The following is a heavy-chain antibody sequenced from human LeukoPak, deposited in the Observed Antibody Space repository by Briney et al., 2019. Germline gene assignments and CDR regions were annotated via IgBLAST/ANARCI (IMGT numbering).Heavy chain of an antibody. Sequence: GGSLRLSCAASGFTVSSNYMSWVRQAPGKGLEWVSVIYSGGSTYYADSVKGRFTISRDNSKNTLYLQMNSLRAEDTAVYYCARAVGATRGGYFDYWGQGTLVTVSS. D-gene: IGHD1-26*01. CDR3: ARAVGATRGGYFDY. V-gene: IGHV3-66*01. CDR1: GFTVSSNY. J-gene: IGHJ4*02. CDR2: IYSGGST.